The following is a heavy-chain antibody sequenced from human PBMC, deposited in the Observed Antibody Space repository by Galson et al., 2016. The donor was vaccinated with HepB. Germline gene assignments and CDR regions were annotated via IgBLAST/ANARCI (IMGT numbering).Heavy chain of an antibody. Sequence: SETLSLTCTVSGGSISNDYWWSWVRQSPGKGLEWIGEIYQTGTANYNPSFTRRATISVDKSKNQFSLRLDSVTAADTAVYYCARGTLGTAATMAFDYWGQGTLVIVSS. D-gene: IGHD4/OR15-4a*01. V-gene: IGHV4-4*02. CDR2: IYQTGTA. CDR3: ARGTLGTAATMAFDY. J-gene: IGHJ4*02. CDR1: GGSISNDYW.